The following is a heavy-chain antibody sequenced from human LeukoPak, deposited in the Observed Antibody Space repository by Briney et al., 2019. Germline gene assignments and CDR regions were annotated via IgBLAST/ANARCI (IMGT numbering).Heavy chain of an antibody. V-gene: IGHV3-7*01. J-gene: IGHJ4*02. D-gene: IGHD2-2*01. Sequence: GGSLRLSCAASGFTFSSYWMSWVRQAPGKGLEGVANIKQDGSEKYYVDSVKGRFTISRDNAKNSLYLQMNSLRAEDTAVYYCARGQYCSSTSCYPLGTYYFDYWGQGTLVTVSS. CDR3: ARGQYCSSTSCYPLGTYYFDY. CDR2: IKQDGSEK. CDR1: GFTFSSYW.